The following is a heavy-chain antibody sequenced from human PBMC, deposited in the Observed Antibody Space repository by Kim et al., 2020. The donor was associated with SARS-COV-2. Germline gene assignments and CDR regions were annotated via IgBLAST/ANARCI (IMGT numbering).Heavy chain of an antibody. CDR2: ISGSGGST. V-gene: IGHV3-23*01. Sequence: GGSLRLSCAASGFTFSSYVMSWVRQAPGKGLEWVSAISGSGGSTYYADSVKGRFTISRDNSKNTLYLQMNSLRAEDTAVYYCAKEGLYSSSWYYYYYGMDVWGQGTTVTVSS. CDR3: AKEGLYSSSWYYYYYGMDV. J-gene: IGHJ6*02. CDR1: GFTFSSYV. D-gene: IGHD6-13*01.